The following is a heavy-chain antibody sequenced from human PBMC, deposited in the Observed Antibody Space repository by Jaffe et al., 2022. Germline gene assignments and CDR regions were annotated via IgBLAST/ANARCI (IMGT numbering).Heavy chain of an antibody. CDR1: GFTFSNYA. Sequence: EVQLLESGGGLVQPGGSLRLSCAASGFTFSNYAMSWVRQAPGKGLEWVSGVRGGGDSYYTDSVKGRFTISRDNSKNTLYLQMSSLRAEDTAVYYCAIIPGWSVAGDFDYWGQGTLVTVSS. CDR3: AIIPGWSVAGDFDY. CDR2: VRGGGDS. D-gene: IGHD6-19*01. J-gene: IGHJ4*02. V-gene: IGHV3-23*01.